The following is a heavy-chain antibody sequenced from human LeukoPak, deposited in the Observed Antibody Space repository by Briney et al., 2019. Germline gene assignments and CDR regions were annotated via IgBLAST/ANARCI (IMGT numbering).Heavy chain of an antibody. J-gene: IGHJ4*02. D-gene: IGHD6-19*01. Sequence: PGGSLRLSCAASGFTFSGSAMHWVRQASGKGLECVGRIRSKANSYATAYAASVKGRFTISRDDSKNTAYLQMNSLKTEDTAVYYSSEGYSSAGMGYWGQGTLVTVSS. V-gene: IGHV3-73*01. CDR3: SEGYSSAGMGY. CDR2: IRSKANSYAT. CDR1: GFTFSGSA.